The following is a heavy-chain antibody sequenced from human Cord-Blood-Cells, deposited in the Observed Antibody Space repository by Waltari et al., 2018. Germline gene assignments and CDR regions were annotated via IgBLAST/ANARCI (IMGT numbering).Heavy chain of an antibody. CDR2: IKHIERT. CDR3: ARGPNIVVVTVPFDY. CDR1: GGSFSGDY. J-gene: IGHJ4*02. V-gene: IGHV4-34*01. D-gene: IGHD2-21*02. Sequence: QVQLQQWGAGLLKPSETLSLTCAVYGGSFSGDYWSWIRQPPGKGLEWIGEIKHIERTNSNPSLKSRVPISGDTSKNQFSLKLSSVTAADTAVYYCARGPNIVVVTVPFDYWGQGTLVTVSS.